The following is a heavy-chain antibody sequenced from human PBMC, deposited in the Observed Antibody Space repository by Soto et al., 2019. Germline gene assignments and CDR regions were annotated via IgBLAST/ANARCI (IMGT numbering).Heavy chain of an antibody. CDR3: AKIPPALDYYDVTGYQWYFAL. D-gene: IGHD3-22*01. CDR1: GLTFSSYA. V-gene: IGHV3-23*01. J-gene: IGHJ2*01. CDR2: ISSGGGST. Sequence: EVQLLESGGGLVQPGGSLRLSCAASGLTFSSYAMSWVRQAPGKGLEWVSGISSGGGSTYYADSVKGRFTVARDKSNNPLFLQMSSLSAEETTLYYFAKIPPALDYYDVTGYQWYFALWASGTLVTVSS.